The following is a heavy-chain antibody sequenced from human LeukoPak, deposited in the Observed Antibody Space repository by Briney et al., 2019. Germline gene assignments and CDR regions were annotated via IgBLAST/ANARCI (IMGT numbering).Heavy chain of an antibody. CDR1: GGSISSYH. D-gene: IGHD3-22*01. J-gene: IGHJ1*01. V-gene: IGHV4-59*08. Sequence: SETLSLTCTVSGGSISSYHWSWIRQPPGKGLEWIGYIHYNGNTNYNPSLKSRVTISVDTSKNHLSLRLSSVTAADTAVYYCAKFDDSSVYYYYLQHWGQGTLVTVSS. CDR2: IHYNGNT. CDR3: AKFDDSSVYYYYLQH.